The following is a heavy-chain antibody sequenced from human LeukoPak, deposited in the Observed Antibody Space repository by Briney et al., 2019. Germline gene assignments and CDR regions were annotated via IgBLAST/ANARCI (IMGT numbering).Heavy chain of an antibody. CDR1: GFTFSSYA. D-gene: IGHD3-22*01. CDR2: ISGSGGST. Sequence: GGSLRLSCAASGFTFSSYAMSWVRQAPGKGLEWVSAISGSGGSTYYADSVKGRFTISRDNSKNTLYLQMNSLRAEDTAVYYCARDLYSYKNYYDSSGYSYWGQGTLVTVSS. J-gene: IGHJ4*02. V-gene: IGHV3-23*01. CDR3: ARDLYSYKNYYDSSGYSY.